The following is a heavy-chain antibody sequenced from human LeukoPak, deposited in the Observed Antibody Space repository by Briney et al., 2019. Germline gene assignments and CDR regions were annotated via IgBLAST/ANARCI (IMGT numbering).Heavy chain of an antibody. V-gene: IGHV3-33*01. CDR3: ARGDDYGGAWYYFDY. CDR1: GFTFSSYG. J-gene: IGHJ4*02. CDR2: IWYDGSKK. Sequence: GESLKISCAASGFTFSSYGMHWVRQAPGKGLDWVAVIWYDGSKKYYADSLKGRFTISRDNSKNTLFLQMNSLRAEDTAEYYCARGDDYGGAWYYFDYWGQGTLVTVSS. D-gene: IGHD4-23*01.